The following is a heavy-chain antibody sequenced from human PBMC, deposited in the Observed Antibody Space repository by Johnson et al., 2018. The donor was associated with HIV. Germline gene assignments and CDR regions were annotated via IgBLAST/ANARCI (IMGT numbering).Heavy chain of an antibody. CDR2: VSYDASNN. V-gene: IGHV3-30*04. CDR1: AFSFSGYA. Sequence: QMLLVESGGGVVQPGRSLRLSCTSAFSFSGYAMHWVRQAPGKGLEWVAVVSYDASNNYYADSVKGRFTISRDNSKNTLYLQMNSLRAEDTAVYYCARDGSQLADAFDIWGQGTMVTVSS. J-gene: IGHJ3*02. CDR3: ARDGSQLADAFDI. D-gene: IGHD6-6*01.